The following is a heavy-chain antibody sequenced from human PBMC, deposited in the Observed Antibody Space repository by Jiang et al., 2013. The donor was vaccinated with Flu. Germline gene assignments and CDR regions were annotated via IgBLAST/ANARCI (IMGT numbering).Heavy chain of an antibody. V-gene: IGHV3-11*05. CDR1: GFTFSDYY. D-gene: IGHD6-6*01. CDR2: ISSSSSYT. CDR3: AREIAAPRFWGMDV. J-gene: IGHJ6*02. Sequence: VQLLESGGGLVKPGGSLRLSCAASGFTFSDYYMSWVRQAPGKGLEWVSYISSSSSYTNYADSVKGRFTISRDNAKNSLYLQMNSLRAEDTAVYYCAREIAAPRFWGMDVWGQGTTVTVSS.